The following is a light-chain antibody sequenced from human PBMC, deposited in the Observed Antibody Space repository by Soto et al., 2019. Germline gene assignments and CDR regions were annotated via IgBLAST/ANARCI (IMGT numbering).Light chain of an antibody. Sequence: ETVLTQSPGTLSLSPGERATLSCRASQSVNNNHFAWYQHKPGHAPRLLVFGAYIRAAGIPDRFSGSGSGTDFTLTIDRLEPEGSAVYYCQLSGSWTFGQGTK. V-gene: IGKV3-20*01. CDR2: GAY. J-gene: IGKJ1*01. CDR1: QSVNNNH. CDR3: QLSGSWT.